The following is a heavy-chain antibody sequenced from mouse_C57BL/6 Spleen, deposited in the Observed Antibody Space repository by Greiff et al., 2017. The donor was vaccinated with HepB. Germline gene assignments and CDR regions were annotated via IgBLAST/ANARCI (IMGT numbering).Heavy chain of an antibody. V-gene: IGHV1-54*01. CDR3: ARCYDYDGRFDY. CDR1: GYAFTNYL. CDR2: INPGSGGT. J-gene: IGHJ2*01. D-gene: IGHD2-4*01. Sequence: VQLQQSGAELVRPGTSVKVSCKASGYAFTNYLIEWVKQRPGQGLEWIGVINPGSGGTNYNEKFKGKATLTADKSSSTAYMQLSSLTSEDSAVYFCARCYDYDGRFDYWGQGTTLTVSS.